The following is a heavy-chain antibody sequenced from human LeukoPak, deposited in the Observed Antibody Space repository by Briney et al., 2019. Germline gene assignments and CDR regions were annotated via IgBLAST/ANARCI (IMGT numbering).Heavy chain of an antibody. CDR1: GGSISSYY. D-gene: IGHD6-13*01. J-gene: IGHJ4*02. V-gene: IGHV4-59*01. CDR2: IYYSGST. CDR3: ASTEVAAGTKTFDY. Sequence: PSETLSLTCTVSGGSISSYYWSWIRQPPGKGLEWIGYIYYSGSTNYNPSLKSRVTMSVDTSKNQFSLKLSSVTAADTAVYYCASTEVAAGTKTFDYWGQGTLVTVSS.